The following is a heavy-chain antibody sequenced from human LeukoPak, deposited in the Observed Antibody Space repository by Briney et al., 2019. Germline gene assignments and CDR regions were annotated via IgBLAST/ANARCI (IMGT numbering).Heavy chain of an antibody. CDR3: AKDIGTAVALHYGMDV. D-gene: IGHD6-19*01. Sequence: PGGSLRLSCAASGFTFDNYAMHWVRQAPGKGLEWVSGISWNSGSIGYADSVKGRFTISRDNAKNSLYLQMNSLRAEDTALYYCAKDIGTAVALHYGMDVWGQGTTITVSS. CDR1: GFTFDNYA. CDR2: ISWNSGSI. J-gene: IGHJ6*02. V-gene: IGHV3-9*01.